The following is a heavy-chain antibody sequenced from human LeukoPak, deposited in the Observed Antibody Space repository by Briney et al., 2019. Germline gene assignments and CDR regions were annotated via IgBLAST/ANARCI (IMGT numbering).Heavy chain of an antibody. V-gene: IGHV4-39*07. CDR2: IYYSGST. Sequence: SETLSLTCTVSGDSISNSAYYWAWIRQPPGKGLEWIGSIYYSGSTYYIPSLKSRVTISVDTSKNQFSLKLSSVTAADTAVYYCARGPDQPYYYYYMDVWGKGTTVTISS. D-gene: IGHD2-2*01. J-gene: IGHJ6*03. CDR3: ARGPDQPYYYYYMDV. CDR1: GDSISNSAYY.